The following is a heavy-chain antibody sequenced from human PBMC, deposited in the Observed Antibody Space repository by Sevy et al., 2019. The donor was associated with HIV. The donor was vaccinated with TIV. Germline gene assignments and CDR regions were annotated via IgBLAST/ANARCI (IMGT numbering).Heavy chain of an antibody. CDR1: GGSFSSGDYY. CDR2: THYSGTN. D-gene: IGHD5-18*01. J-gene: IGHJ4*02. V-gene: IGHV4-30-4*01. CDR3: ARGGYKYGFQYFDY. Sequence: SETLSLTCTVSGGSFSSGDYYWTWIRQPPGTGLEWIGYTHYSGTNHYNPSLKGRVTISVDTSKNQLSLKLSSVTAADTAVYYCARGGYKYGFQYFDYWGQGSLVTVSS.